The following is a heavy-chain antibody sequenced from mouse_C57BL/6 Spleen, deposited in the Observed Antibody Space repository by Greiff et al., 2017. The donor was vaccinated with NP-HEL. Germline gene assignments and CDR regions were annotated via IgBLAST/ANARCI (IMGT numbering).Heavy chain of an antibody. D-gene: IGHD4-1*01. J-gene: IGHJ2*01. Sequence: EVMLVESGGGLVKPGGSLKLSCAASGFTFSDYGMHWVRQAPEKGLEWVAYISSGSSTIYYADTVKGRFTIPRDNAKNTLFLQMTSLRSEETAMYYGTRGGLGRSYFDYWGQGTTLPVSS. CDR2: ISSGSSTI. CDR1: GFTFSDYG. V-gene: IGHV5-17*01. CDR3: TRGGLGRSYFDY.